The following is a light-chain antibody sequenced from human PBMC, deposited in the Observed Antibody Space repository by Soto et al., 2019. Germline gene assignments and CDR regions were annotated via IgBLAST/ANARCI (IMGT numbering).Light chain of an antibody. V-gene: IGLV1-44*01. Sequence: QPVLTQPPSASGTPGQRVTISCSGSSSNIGTNAVTWYQQLPGTAPKLLIYSNNQRPSGVPDRFSGSKSGTSASLAISGLLSEDEADYYCAAWDASLSGRVFGGGTKLTVL. CDR2: SNN. J-gene: IGLJ3*02. CDR3: AAWDASLSGRV. CDR1: SSNIGTNA.